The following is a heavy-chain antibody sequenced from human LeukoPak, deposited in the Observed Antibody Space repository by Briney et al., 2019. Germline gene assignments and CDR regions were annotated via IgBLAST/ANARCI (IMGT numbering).Heavy chain of an antibody. CDR2: ISAYNGNT. CDR1: GYTFTSYG. J-gene: IGHJ3*02. CDR3: ARGDWIAAAGIDRLDAFDI. D-gene: IGHD6-13*01. V-gene: IGHV1-18*01. Sequence: ASVKVSCKASGYTFTSYGISWVRQAPGQGLEWMGWISAYNGNTNYAQKLQGRVTMTTDTSTSTAYMELRSLRSDDTAVYYCARGDWIAAAGIDRLDAFDIWGQGTMVTVSS.